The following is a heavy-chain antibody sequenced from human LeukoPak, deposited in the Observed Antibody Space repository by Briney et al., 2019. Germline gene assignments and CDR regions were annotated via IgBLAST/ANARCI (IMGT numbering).Heavy chain of an antibody. CDR2: IYYSGST. D-gene: IGHD3-3*01. V-gene: IGHV4-30-4*08. CDR1: GGSISSGDYY. Sequence: SETLSLTCTVSGGSISSGDYYWSWIRQPPGKGLEWIGYIYYSGSTYYNPSLKSRVTISVDTSKNQFSLKLSSVTAADTAVYYCARGLYYDFWSGPGWFDPWGQGTLVTVSS. J-gene: IGHJ5*02. CDR3: ARGLYYDFWSGPGWFDP.